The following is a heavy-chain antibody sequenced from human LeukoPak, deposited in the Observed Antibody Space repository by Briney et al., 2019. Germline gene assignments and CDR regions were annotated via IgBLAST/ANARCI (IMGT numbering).Heavy chain of an antibody. CDR1: GGAISSYY. CDR2: IYYSGST. Sequence: SETLSLTCTVSGGAISSYYWSWIRQPPGKGLEWIGYIYYSGSTNYNPSLKSRVTISVDTSKNQFSLKLSSVTAADTAVYYCAREADRSGWYAGGMDVWGKGTTVTVSS. D-gene: IGHD6-19*01. CDR3: AREADRSGWYAGGMDV. V-gene: IGHV4-59*01. J-gene: IGHJ6*03.